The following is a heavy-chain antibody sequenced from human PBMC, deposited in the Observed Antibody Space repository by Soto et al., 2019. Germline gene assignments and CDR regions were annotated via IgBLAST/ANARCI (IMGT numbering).Heavy chain of an antibody. Sequence: GGSLRLSCASSGFSFSTYAMGCLRQAPGKGLEWVSVMSNTGGNRYYADSVKGRFTISRDNSKNTLFLQMSSLRAEDTAVYYCAKDAARTSGWYYFDYWGQGSLVTVSS. V-gene: IGHV3-23*01. CDR2: MSNTGGNR. D-gene: IGHD6-19*01. CDR3: AKDAARTSGWYYFDY. CDR1: GFSFSTYA. J-gene: IGHJ4*02.